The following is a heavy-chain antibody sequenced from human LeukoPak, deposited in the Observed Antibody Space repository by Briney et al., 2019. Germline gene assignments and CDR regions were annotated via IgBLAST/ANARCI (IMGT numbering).Heavy chain of an antibody. CDR1: GGTFSSYA. CDR2: ISAYNGNT. Sequence: ASVKVSCKASGGTFSSYAISWVRQAPGQGLEWMGWISAYNGNTNYAQKLQGRVTMTTVTSTSTAYMELRSLRSDDTAVYYCARTLGYSYGFSWTLTSGPSDYWGQGTLVTVSS. D-gene: IGHD5-18*01. V-gene: IGHV1-18*01. CDR3: ARTLGYSYGFSWTLTSGPSDY. J-gene: IGHJ4*02.